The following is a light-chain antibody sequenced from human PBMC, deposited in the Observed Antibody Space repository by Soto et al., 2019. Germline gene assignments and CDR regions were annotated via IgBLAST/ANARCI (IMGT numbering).Light chain of an antibody. J-gene: IGKJ1*01. CDR1: QSVSSSY. CDR3: QQYARSPET. CDR2: GAS. Sequence: EIVLTQSPGTLSLSPGERVTLSCRASQSVSSSYLAWYQQKPGQAPRLLIYGASSRDTGIPERFSGSGSGTDFTLTISRLEPEDFAVYYCQQYARSPETFGKGTKV. V-gene: IGKV3-20*01.